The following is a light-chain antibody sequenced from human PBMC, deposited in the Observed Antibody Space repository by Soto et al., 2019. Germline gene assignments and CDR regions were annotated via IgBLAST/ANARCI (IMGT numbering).Light chain of an antibody. V-gene: IGKV1-9*01. Sequence: IQLTQSPSSLSASVGDRVTITCRASQGISSYLAWYQQKPGKAPKLLIYAASTLQSGVPSRFSGSGSGTDFTLTISSLQPEDFAVYYCQQRSSWITFGQGTRLEIK. CDR2: AAS. CDR3: QQRSSWIT. J-gene: IGKJ5*01. CDR1: QGISSY.